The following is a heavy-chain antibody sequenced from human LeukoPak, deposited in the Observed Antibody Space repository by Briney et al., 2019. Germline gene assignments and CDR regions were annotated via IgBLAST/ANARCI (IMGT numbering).Heavy chain of an antibody. CDR1: GFAFNKAW. Sequence: PGGSLRLSCAASGFAFNKAWMSWVRQAPGKGLEWVGRIKSKPDGGTTDYAAPVKGRFSISRDDSNNTLYLQMDSLKPEDTALYYCTVDVAAARGYWGQGTLVSVSS. CDR3: TVDVAAARGY. J-gene: IGHJ4*02. D-gene: IGHD2-2*01. CDR2: IKSKPDGGTT. V-gene: IGHV3-15*01.